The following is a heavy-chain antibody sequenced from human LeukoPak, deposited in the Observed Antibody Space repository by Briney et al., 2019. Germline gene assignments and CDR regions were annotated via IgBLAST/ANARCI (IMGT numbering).Heavy chain of an antibody. Sequence: GGSLRLSCAASGFTFSSYWMSWVRQAPGKGLEWVANIKQDGSEKYYVDSVKGRFTISRDNAKNSLYLQMNSLRDDDMALYYCARGNSGSYSQDWFDPWGQGTLVTVSS. J-gene: IGHJ5*02. CDR2: IKQDGSEK. V-gene: IGHV3-7*03. CDR3: ARGNSGSYSQDWFDP. D-gene: IGHD1-26*01. CDR1: GFTFSSYW.